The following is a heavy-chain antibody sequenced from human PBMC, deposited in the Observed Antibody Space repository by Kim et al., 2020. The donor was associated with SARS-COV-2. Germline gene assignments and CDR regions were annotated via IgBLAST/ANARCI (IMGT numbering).Heavy chain of an antibody. CDR2: K. CDR3: ANQLWFGELGSC. D-gene: IGHD3-10*01. V-gene: IGHV3-64D*06. J-gene: IGHJ4*02. Sequence: KSYAHSVKGRFTLASDISKNSVFLQMSSLRPEDTAVYYCANQLWFGELGSCWGQGTLVTVAS.